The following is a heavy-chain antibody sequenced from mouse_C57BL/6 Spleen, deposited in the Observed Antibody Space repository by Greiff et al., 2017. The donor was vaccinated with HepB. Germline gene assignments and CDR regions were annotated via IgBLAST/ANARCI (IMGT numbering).Heavy chain of an antibody. V-gene: IGHV1-26*01. J-gene: IGHJ3*01. CDR3: ASVYYDPFAY. Sequence: VQLQQSGPELVKPGASVKISCKASGYTFTDYYMNWVKQSHGKSLEWIGDINPNNGGTSYNQKFKGKATLTVDKSSSTAYMELRSLTSEDSAVYYCASVYYDPFAYWGQGTLVTVSA. CDR2: INPNNGGT. CDR1: GYTFTDYY. D-gene: IGHD2-4*01.